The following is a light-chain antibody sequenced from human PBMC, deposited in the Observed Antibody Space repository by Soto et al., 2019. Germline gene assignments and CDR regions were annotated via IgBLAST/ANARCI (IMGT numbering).Light chain of an antibody. CDR1: QSVSSY. J-gene: IGKJ1*01. Sequence: EIVLTQSPATLSLSPGERATLSCRASQSVSSYLAWYQQKPGQAPRLLIYDASNRATGIPARFSGSGSGTDFTLTISSLVPEDFAVYYCQQRSNWPRTFGQGTKVELK. V-gene: IGKV3-11*01. CDR2: DAS. CDR3: QQRSNWPRT.